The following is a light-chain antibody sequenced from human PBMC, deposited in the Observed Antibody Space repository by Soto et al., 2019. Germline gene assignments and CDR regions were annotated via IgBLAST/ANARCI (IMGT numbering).Light chain of an antibody. Sequence: DILLTQSPGTLSLSPGERATLSCRASQSVGSKLAWYQQKPGQAPRLLIYGASTRATGIPARFTGSGSETDFTLTITSLQPEDVATYYCQKYDSAPWTFGQGTKVDIK. J-gene: IGKJ1*01. CDR2: GAS. V-gene: IGKV3-15*01. CDR3: QKYDSAPWT. CDR1: QSVGSK.